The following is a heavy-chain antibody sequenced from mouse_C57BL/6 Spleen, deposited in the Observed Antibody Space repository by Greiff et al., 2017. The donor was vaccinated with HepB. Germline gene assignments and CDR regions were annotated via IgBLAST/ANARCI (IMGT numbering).Heavy chain of an antibody. CDR1: GFSLTSYG. CDR3: ARNGGYDVGAWFAY. J-gene: IGHJ3*01. V-gene: IGHV2-2*01. CDR2: LWSGGST. D-gene: IGHD2-2*01. Sequence: QVQLKESGPGLVQPSQSLSITCTVSGFSLTSYGVHWVRQSPGKGLEWLGVLWSGGSTDYNAAFISRLSISKDNSKSQVFVKMNSLQADDTAIYYCARNGGYDVGAWFAYWGQGTLVTVSA.